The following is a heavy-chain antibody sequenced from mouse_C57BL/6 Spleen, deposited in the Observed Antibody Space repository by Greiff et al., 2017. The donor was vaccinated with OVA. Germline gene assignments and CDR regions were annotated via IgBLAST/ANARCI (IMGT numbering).Heavy chain of an antibody. Sequence: ESGPGLVKPSQSLSLTCSVTGYSITSGYYWNWIRQFPGNKLEWMGYISYDGSNNYNPSLKNRISITRDTSKNQFFLKLNSVTTEDTATYYCARDDLLLRYFDYWGQGTTLTVSS. V-gene: IGHV3-6*01. CDR1: GYSITSGYY. J-gene: IGHJ2*01. CDR2: ISYDGSN. D-gene: IGHD1-1*01. CDR3: ARDDLLLRYFDY.